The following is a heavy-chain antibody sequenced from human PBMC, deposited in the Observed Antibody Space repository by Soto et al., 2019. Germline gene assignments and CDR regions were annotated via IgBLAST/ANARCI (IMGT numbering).Heavy chain of an antibody. CDR3: ARDGTELCSGGSCYYYYYYMDV. CDR1: GFPFNNAW. J-gene: IGHJ6*03. D-gene: IGHD2-15*01. CDR2: IWYDGSNE. Sequence: GGSLRLSCAASGFPFNNAWMNWVRQAPGKGLEWVAVIWYDGSNEYYADSVKGRFTISRDNSKNTLYLQMNSLRAEDTAVYYCARDGTELCSGGSCYYYYYYMDVWGKGTTDTVSS. V-gene: IGHV3-33*08.